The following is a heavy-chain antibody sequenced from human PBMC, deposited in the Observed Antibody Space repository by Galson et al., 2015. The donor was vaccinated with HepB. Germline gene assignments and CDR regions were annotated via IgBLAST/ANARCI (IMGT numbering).Heavy chain of an antibody. Sequence: SVKVSCKASGYTFTGYYMHWVRQAPGQGLEWMGRINPNSGGTNYAQKFQGRVTMTRDTSISTAYMELSRLRSDDTAVYYCASGEYSGYDVGGPSGYWGQGTLVTVSS. D-gene: IGHD5-12*01. V-gene: IGHV1-2*06. CDR2: INPNSGGT. CDR1: GYTFTGYY. J-gene: IGHJ4*02. CDR3: ASGEYSGYDVGGPSGY.